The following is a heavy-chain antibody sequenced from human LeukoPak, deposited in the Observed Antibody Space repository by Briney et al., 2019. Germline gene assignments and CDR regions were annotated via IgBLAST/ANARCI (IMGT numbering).Heavy chain of an antibody. D-gene: IGHD3-22*01. CDR3: ARTYYYDSSGYFDAFDI. CDR2: ISSSGSTI. Sequence: GGSLRLSCAASGFTFSSYEMNWVRQAPGKGLEWVSYISSSGSTIYYADSVKGRFTISRDNAKNSLYLQMNSLRVEDTAVYYCARTYYYDSSGYFDAFDIWGQGTMVTVSS. J-gene: IGHJ3*02. CDR1: GFTFSSYE. V-gene: IGHV3-48*03.